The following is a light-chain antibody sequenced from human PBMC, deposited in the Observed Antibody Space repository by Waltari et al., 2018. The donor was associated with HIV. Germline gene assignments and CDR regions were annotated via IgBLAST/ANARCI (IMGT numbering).Light chain of an antibody. CDR2: WAS. CDR1: QTVLYSSDNRDY. V-gene: IGKV4-1*01. J-gene: IGKJ2*03. CDR3: QQYYTTPQS. Sequence: DIVLTQSPDSMAVSLGERATVNCTSSQTVLYSSDNRDYLAWYQVRPGQPPQLLIYWASTRQSGVPDRFSGSGSGTHFTLTISGLQAEDVAIYYCQQYYTTPQSFGQGTGLEI.